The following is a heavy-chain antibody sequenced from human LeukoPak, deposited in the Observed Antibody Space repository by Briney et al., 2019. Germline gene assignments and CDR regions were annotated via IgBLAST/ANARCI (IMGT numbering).Heavy chain of an antibody. CDR2: ISSSSSYI. CDR1: GFTFSSYS. D-gene: IGHD3-9*01. V-gene: IGHV3-21*01. J-gene: IGHJ4*02. Sequence: GGSLRLSCAASGFTFSSYSMNWVRQAPGKGLEWVSSISSSSSYIYYADSVKGRFTISGDNAKNSLYLQMNSLRAEDTAVYYCARHSDYDILTGPNDYWGQGTLVTVSS. CDR3: ARHSDYDILTGPNDY.